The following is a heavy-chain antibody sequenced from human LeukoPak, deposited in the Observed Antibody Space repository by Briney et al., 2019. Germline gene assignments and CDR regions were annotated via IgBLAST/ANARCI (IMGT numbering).Heavy chain of an antibody. Sequence: PGGSLRLSCAASGFTFNTYGMTWVRQAPGKGLEWVSAITSSGGSTYYTDSVKGRLTISRDNSKDTLYLQMNSLRAEDTAVYYCAKQSGYVDYWGQGTLVTVSS. V-gene: IGHV3-23*01. CDR3: AKQSGYVDY. J-gene: IGHJ4*02. D-gene: IGHD1-26*01. CDR1: GFTFNTYG. CDR2: ITSSGGST.